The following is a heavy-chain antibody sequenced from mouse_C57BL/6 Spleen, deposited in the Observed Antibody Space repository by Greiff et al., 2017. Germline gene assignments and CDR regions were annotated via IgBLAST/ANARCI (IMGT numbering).Heavy chain of an antibody. Sequence: QVQLKQSGAELARPGASVKLSCKASGYTFTSYGISWVKQRTGQGLEWIGEIYPRSGNTYYNEQFKGKATLTADKSSSTAYMELRSLTSEDSAVYFCARGHITTVVAKAMDYWGQGTSVTVSS. J-gene: IGHJ4*01. V-gene: IGHV1-81*01. CDR2: IYPRSGNT. CDR3: ARGHITTVVAKAMDY. CDR1: GYTFTSYG. D-gene: IGHD1-1*01.